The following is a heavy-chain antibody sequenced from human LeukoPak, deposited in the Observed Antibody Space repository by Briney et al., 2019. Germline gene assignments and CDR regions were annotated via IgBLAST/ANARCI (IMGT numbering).Heavy chain of an antibody. J-gene: IGHJ4*02. CDR1: KYTFGDYG. CDR2: ISSSGNTI. Sequence: GGSLRLSCIASKYTFGDYGMNWVRQAPGKGLEWVSFISSSGNTIYYTDSVKGRFTISRDNAKNSVNLQMSSLREEDTAVYYCVRDWGNDREFDYWGQGTLVTVSS. V-gene: IGHV3-48*02. D-gene: IGHD3-16*02. CDR3: VRDWGNDREFDY.